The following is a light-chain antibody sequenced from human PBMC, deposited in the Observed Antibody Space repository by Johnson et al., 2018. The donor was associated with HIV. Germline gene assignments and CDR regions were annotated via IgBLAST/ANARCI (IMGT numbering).Light chain of an antibody. CDR2: DNN. CDR3: GTWDSSPSAPLCV. Sequence: QSVLTQPPSVSAATGQKVTISCSGSSSNIGNNYVSWYQQLPGTAPKLLIYDNNKRPSGIPDRFSGSKSGTSATLGITGLQTGDEADYYCGTWDSSPSAPLCVFETGTKVTVL. CDR1: SSNIGNNY. J-gene: IGLJ1*01. V-gene: IGLV1-51*01.